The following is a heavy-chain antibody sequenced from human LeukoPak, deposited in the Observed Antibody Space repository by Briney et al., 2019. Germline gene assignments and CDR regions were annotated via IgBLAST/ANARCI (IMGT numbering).Heavy chain of an antibody. CDR2: ISHDGTNK. CDR3: ARPGYSGYDFWY. V-gene: IGHV3-30*03. J-gene: IGHJ4*02. CDR1: GFPFSSYG. D-gene: IGHD5-12*01. Sequence: GGSLRLSCAASGFPFSSYGMHWVRQAPGKGLEWVAVISHDGTNKYYVDSVKGRFTISRDNAKNSLYLQMKSLRAEDTAVYYCARPGYSGYDFWYWGQGTLVTVSS.